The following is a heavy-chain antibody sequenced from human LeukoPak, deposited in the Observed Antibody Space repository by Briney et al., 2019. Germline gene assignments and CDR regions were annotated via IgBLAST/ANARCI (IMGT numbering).Heavy chain of an antibody. CDR2: IFPSGGEI. CDR3: ATYRQVLLPFES. J-gene: IGHJ4*02. V-gene: IGHV3-23*01. Sequence: GGSLRLSCAASGFTFSTFAMIWVRQPPGKGLEWVSSIFPSGGEIHYADSVRGRFTISRDNSKSTLALQMNSLRAEDTAIYYCATYRQVLLPFESWGQGTLVTVSS. CDR1: GFTFSTFA. D-gene: IGHD2-8*02.